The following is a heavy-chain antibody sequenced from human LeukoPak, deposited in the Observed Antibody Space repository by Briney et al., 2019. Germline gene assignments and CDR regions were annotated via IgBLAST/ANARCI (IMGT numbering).Heavy chain of an antibody. J-gene: IGHJ4*02. CDR1: GLAFSAYK. CDR2: ISTDGYNT. D-gene: IGHD2-15*01. CDR3: VVGGSPGY. Sequence: GGSLRLSCAASGLAFSAYKMHWVRHAPRKGLVWVSRISTDGYNTDYADFVQGRFTVSRDNTKNTWSLEMNSLRAEDTAVYYCVVGGSPGYWGQGTLVTVSS. V-gene: IGHV3-74*01.